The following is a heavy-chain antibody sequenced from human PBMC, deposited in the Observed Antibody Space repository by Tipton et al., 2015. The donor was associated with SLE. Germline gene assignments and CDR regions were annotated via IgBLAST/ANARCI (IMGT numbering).Heavy chain of an antibody. CDR2: ISSSGRTI. CDR1: EFTSSNYE. V-gene: IGHV3-48*03. J-gene: IGHJ3*01. D-gene: IGHD2-2*01. CDR3: ARDCSSTDCFGTAFDF. Sequence: SLRLSCAASEFTSSNYEMNWVRQAPGKGLEWVSYISSSGRTIYYADSVKGRFTISRDNAKNSLYLQMNSLRGEDTAVYYCARDCSSTDCFGTAFDFWGQGTMVTVSS.